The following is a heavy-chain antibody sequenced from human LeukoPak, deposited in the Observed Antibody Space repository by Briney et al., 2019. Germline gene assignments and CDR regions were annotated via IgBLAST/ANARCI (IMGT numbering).Heavy chain of an antibody. J-gene: IGHJ4*02. V-gene: IGHV1-8*01. CDR1: GYTFTSYD. Sequence: ASVKVSCKASGYTFTSYDINWVRQATGQGLEWMGWMNPNSGNTGYAQKFQGRVTMTRNTSISTAYMELSSLRSEDTAVYYCAKWRSFLWGFDYWGQGTLVTVSS. D-gene: IGHD3-16*01. CDR3: AKWRSFLWGFDY. CDR2: MNPNSGNT.